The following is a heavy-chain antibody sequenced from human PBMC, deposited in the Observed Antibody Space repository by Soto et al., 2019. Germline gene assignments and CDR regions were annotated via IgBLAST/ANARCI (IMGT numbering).Heavy chain of an antibody. J-gene: IGHJ5*02. D-gene: IGHD3-10*01. Sequence: LRLSCAAAGFTFSSYAMSWVRQAPGKGLEWVSAISGSGGSTYYADSVKGRFTISRDNSKNTLYLQMNSLRAEDTAVYYCAKEGLVLLWFGPFDPWGQGTLVTVSS. CDR3: AKEGLVLLWFGPFDP. CDR1: GFTFSSYA. V-gene: IGHV3-23*01. CDR2: ISGSGGST.